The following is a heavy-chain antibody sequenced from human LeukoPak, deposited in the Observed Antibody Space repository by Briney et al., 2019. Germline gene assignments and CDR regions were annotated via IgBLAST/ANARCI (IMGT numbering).Heavy chain of an antibody. Sequence: ASVKVSCKASGYNFTDYYMHWVRQAPGQGLEWMGWINPNSGGTNYAQKFQGRVTMTRDTSISTAYMELSRLRSDDTAVYYCARASYYYDSSGYPGYYFDYWGQGTLVTVSS. V-gene: IGHV1-2*02. CDR3: ARASYYYDSSGYPGYYFDY. J-gene: IGHJ4*02. CDR2: INPNSGGT. D-gene: IGHD3-22*01. CDR1: GYNFTDYY.